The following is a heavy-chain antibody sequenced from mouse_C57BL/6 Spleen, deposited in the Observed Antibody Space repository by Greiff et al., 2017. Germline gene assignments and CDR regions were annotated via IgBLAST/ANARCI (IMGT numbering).Heavy chain of an antibody. CDR1: GFTFSDYY. D-gene: IGHD2-5*01. CDR2: INYDGSST. CDR3: ARDNSNYFDY. J-gene: IGHJ2*01. Sequence: EVKVVESEGGLVQPGSSMKLSCTASGFTFSDYYMAWVRQVPEKGLEWVANINYDGSSTYYLDSLKSRFIISRDNAKNILYLQMSSLKSEDTATYYCARDNSNYFDYWGQGTTLTVSS. V-gene: IGHV5-16*01.